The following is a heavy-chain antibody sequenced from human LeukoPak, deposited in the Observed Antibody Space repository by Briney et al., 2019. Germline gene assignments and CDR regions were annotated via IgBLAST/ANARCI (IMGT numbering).Heavy chain of an antibody. CDR2: IYYSGST. CDR1: GGSISSSSYY. D-gene: IGHD3-10*01. Sequence: SETLSLTCTVSGGSISSSSYYWGWIRQPPGKGLEWIGSIYYSGSTYYNPSLKSRVTISVDTSKNQFSLKLSSVTAADTAVYYCARLRWFGSPPFSFDYWGQGTLVTVSS. V-gene: IGHV4-39*01. J-gene: IGHJ4*02. CDR3: ARLRWFGSPPFSFDY.